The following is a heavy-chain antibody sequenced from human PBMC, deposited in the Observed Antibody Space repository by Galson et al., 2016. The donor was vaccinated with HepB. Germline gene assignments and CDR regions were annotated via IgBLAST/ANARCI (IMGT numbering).Heavy chain of an antibody. CDR1: GFTFNDLS. V-gene: IGHV1-24*01. Sequence: SVKVSCKASGFTFNDLSMHWVRQAPGQGLEWMGRFNPRDGSRLSAQEFQDRVTVTVDTSTNTVYMELGSLRFEDTAIYYCARGRTTRGWYDFDHWGQGALITVSS. CDR2: FNPRDGSR. D-gene: IGHD6-19*01. J-gene: IGHJ4*02. CDR3: ARGRTTRGWYDFDH.